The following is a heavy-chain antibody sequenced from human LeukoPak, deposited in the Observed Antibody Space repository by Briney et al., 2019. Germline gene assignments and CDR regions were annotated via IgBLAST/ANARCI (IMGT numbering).Heavy chain of an antibody. CDR1: GYTFTGYY. CDR2: INPNSGGT. J-gene: IGHJ5*02. D-gene: IGHD5-12*01. CDR3: ARDPSHGYAFDRWFDP. V-gene: IGHV1-2*06. Sequence: ASVKVSCKASGYTFTGYYMHWVRQAPGQGLEWMGRINPNSGGTNYAQKFQGRVTMTRDTSISTAYMELSRLRSDDTAVYYCARDPSHGYAFDRWFDPWGQGTLVTVSS.